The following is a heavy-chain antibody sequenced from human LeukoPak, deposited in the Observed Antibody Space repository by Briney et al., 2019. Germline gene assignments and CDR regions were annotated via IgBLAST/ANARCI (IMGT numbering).Heavy chain of an antibody. V-gene: IGHV1-2*02. D-gene: IGHD3-10*01. Sequence: GASVKVSCKASGYTFSGTGWYLYWLRQAPGQGLECMGWIYPYTGATHYAQRFQGRVAMTRDTSISTAYMELSRLRPDDTAVYYCARDGPAQMVDFDYWGQGTLVTVSS. J-gene: IGHJ4*02. CDR3: ARDGPAQMVDFDY. CDR2: IYPYTGAT. CDR1: GYTFSGTGWY.